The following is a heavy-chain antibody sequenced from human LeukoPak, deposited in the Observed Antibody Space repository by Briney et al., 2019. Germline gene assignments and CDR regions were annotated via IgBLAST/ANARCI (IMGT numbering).Heavy chain of an antibody. CDR1: GFTLTTYA. CDR3: AKDRAYPNDVFDV. Sequence: PGGSLRLSCAVSGFTLTTYAMSWVRQAPGKGLEWVSAISGSGGVTWCADSVKGRFSISRDTSKNTLFLQMNSLRADDTALYYCAKDRAYPNDVFDVWGQGTMVTVS. CDR2: ISGSGGVT. D-gene: IGHD2-21*01. V-gene: IGHV3-23*01. J-gene: IGHJ3*01.